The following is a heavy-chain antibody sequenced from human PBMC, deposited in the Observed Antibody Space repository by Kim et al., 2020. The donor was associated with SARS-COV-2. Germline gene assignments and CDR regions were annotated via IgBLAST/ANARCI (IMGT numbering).Heavy chain of an antibody. Sequence: GGSLRLSCAASGFTFSSYAMHWVRQAPGKGLEWVAVISYDGSNKYYADSVKGRFTISRDNSKNTLYLQMNSLRAEDTAVYYCARDEGRVGYCSSTSCLALWYWGQGTLVTVSS. CDR1: GFTFSSYA. V-gene: IGHV3-30-3*01. CDR3: ARDEGRVGYCSSTSCLALWY. J-gene: IGHJ4*02. CDR2: ISYDGSNK. D-gene: IGHD2-2*01.